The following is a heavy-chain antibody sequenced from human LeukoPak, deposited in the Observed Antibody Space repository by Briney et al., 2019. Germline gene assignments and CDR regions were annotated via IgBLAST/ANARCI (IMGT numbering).Heavy chain of an antibody. Sequence: ASVKVSCKASGYSLTRYTMNWVRQAPGQGLEWMGWINPNSGGTNYAQKFQGRVTMTRDTSISTAYMELSRLRSDDTAVYYCAQGGYSGYDPFDYWGQGTLVTVSS. V-gene: IGHV1-2*02. CDR3: AQGGYSGYDPFDY. CDR1: GYSLTRYT. CDR2: INPNSGGT. J-gene: IGHJ4*02. D-gene: IGHD5-12*01.